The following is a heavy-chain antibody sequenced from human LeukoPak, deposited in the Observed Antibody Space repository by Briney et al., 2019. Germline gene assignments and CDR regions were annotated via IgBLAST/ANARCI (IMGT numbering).Heavy chain of an antibody. J-gene: IGHJ6*03. D-gene: IGHD6-19*01. CDR3: ARVGYSSGWWGYYYYMDV. V-gene: IGHV3-7*03. Sequence: GGSLRLSCAASGFTFSSYWMSWVRQAPGKGLEWVANIKQDGREKYYVDSVKGRFTISRDNAKNSLYLQMNSLRAEDTALYYCARVGYSSGWWGYYYYMDVWGKGTTVTVSS. CDR2: IKQDGREK. CDR1: GFTFSSYW.